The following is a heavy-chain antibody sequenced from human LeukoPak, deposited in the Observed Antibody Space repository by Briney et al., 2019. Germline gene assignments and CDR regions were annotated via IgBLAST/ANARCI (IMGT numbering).Heavy chain of an antibody. V-gene: IGHV3-23*01. CDR2: ISGSGGST. CDR3: AKTLVRNVDY. J-gene: IGHJ4*02. Sequence: GESLRLSCAVSGFTFSSYAMSWVRQAPGKGLEWVSAISGSGGSTYYADSVKGRFTISRDNSKNTLYLQMNSLRAEDTAVYYCAKTLVRNVDYWGQGTLVTVSS. CDR1: GFTFSSYA. D-gene: IGHD2-21*01.